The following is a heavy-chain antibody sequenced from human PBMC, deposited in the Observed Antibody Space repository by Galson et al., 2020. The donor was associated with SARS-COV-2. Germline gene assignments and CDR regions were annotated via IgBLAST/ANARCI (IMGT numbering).Heavy chain of an antibody. J-gene: IGHJ4*02. Sequence: SETLSLTCTVSGGSISSASYYWSWIRQPARKGLEWIGRIYTSGNTNYNPSLKSRVTISVDTSKNEFSLKLSSVTAADTAVYYCARESRWELYFDHWGQGTLVTVSS. D-gene: IGHD1-26*01. CDR1: GGSISSASYY. CDR3: ARESRWELYFDH. CDR2: IYTSGNT. V-gene: IGHV4-61*02.